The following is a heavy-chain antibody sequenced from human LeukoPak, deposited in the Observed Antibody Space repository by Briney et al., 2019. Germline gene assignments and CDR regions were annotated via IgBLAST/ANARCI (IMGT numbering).Heavy chain of an antibody. J-gene: IGHJ6*02. CDR3: AREYSSSPTYGMDV. CDR1: GFTFSDYA. D-gene: IGHD6-13*01. V-gene: IGHV3-23*01. Sequence: GGSLRLSCTVSGFTFSDYAMSWVRQAPGKGLEWVSDISGGGDNTYYADSVKGRFTISRDNSKNTLYLQMNSLRAEDAAVYYCAREYSSSPTYGMDVWGQGTTVTVSS. CDR2: ISGGGDNT.